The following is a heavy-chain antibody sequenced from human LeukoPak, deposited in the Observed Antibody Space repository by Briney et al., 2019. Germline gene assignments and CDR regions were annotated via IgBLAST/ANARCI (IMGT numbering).Heavy chain of an antibody. CDR3: ARELIGPRGSYYEDY. Sequence: SETLSLTCTVSGGSISSSSYYWGWIRQPPGKGLEWIGSIYYSGSTYYNPSLKSRVTISVDTSKNQFSLKLSSVTAADTAVYYCARELIGPRGSYYEDYWGQGTLVTVSS. V-gene: IGHV4-39*07. D-gene: IGHD1-26*01. CDR1: GGSISSSSYY. J-gene: IGHJ4*02. CDR2: IYYSGST.